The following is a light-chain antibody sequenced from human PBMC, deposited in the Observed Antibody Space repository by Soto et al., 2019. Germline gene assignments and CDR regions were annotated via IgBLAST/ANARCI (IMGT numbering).Light chain of an antibody. V-gene: IGKV3-15*01. CDR3: QNSDIWPLT. CDR1: QSVSSN. Sequence: IVMPPSQATLSVAPVEKSNLYFLASQSVSSNLAWYQHKPGQAPRLLIYGASTRATGIPARFSGSGSGTEFTLTISRLQSEDFAVYFCQNSDIWPLTCGGGNKVDIK. CDR2: GAS. J-gene: IGKJ4*01.